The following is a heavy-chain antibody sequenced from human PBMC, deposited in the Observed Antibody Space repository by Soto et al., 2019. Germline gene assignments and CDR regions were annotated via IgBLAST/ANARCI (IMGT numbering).Heavy chain of an antibody. J-gene: IGHJ6*02. CDR2: ISYSGST. CDR1: GGSISSSSYY. D-gene: IGHD2-2*01. V-gene: IGHV4-39*01. Sequence: PSETLSLTCTVSGGSISSSSYYWGWIRQPPGKGLAWLGRISYSGSTYYNPSLKSRVTMSVDTSKNQFSLKLSSVTAADTAVYYCASLHGYCISTSCYGYYGMDVWGQGSTVTVSS. CDR3: ASLHGYCISTSCYGYYGMDV.